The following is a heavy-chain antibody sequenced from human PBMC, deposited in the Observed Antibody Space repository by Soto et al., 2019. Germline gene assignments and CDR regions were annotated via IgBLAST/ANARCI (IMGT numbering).Heavy chain of an antibody. V-gene: IGHV1-69*01. CDR2: IMPIFGTP. Sequence: QVQLVQSGAEVKKPGSSVKVSCKASAGTFSSYGISWVRQAPGQGLEWMGGIMPIFGTPNYAQKFQGRVTITADESTSTGYMELSSLTSEDTAVYYCARDRSCKSYHYDSSVPYFYGMDVWGQGTTVTVSS. J-gene: IGHJ6*02. D-gene: IGHD3-22*01. CDR3: ARDRSCKSYHYDSSVPYFYGMDV. CDR1: AGTFSSYG.